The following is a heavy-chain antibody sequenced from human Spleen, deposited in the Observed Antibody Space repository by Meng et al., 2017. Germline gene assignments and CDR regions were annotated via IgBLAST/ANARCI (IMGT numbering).Heavy chain of an antibody. CDR1: GFTFSSYS. V-gene: IGHV3-7*01. J-gene: IGHJ4*02. CDR3: ARDGMYQLLLYLFDY. D-gene: IGHD2-2*01. CDR2: IKPDGTEK. Sequence: GGSLRLSCAASGFTFSSYSMNWVRQAPGKGLEWVANIKPDGTEKNYVDSVKGRFTISRDNAKNSLYLQMNSLRAEDTAVYYCARDGMYQLLLYLFDYWGQGTLVTVSS.